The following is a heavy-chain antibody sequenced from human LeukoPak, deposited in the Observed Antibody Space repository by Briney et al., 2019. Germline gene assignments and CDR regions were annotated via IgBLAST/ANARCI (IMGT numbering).Heavy chain of an antibody. Sequence: SETLSLTCTVSGGSISSYYWSWIRQPPGKGLEWSGYIYYSGSTNYNPSLKSRVTISVDTSKNQFSLKLSSVTAADTAVYYCARSGRQYYYDSSGYYYGARHIDYWGQGTLVTVSS. V-gene: IGHV4-59*12. J-gene: IGHJ4*02. D-gene: IGHD3-22*01. CDR2: IYYSGST. CDR1: GGSISSYY. CDR3: ARSGRQYYYDSSGYYYGARHIDY.